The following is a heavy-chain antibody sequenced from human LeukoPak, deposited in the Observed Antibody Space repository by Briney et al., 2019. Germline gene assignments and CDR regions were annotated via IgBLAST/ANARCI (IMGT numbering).Heavy chain of an antibody. V-gene: IGHV3-30*02. D-gene: IGHD3-22*01. J-gene: IGHJ4*02. CDR3: ARDHESSEYYYDSSGYSSVGY. CDR1: GFTLSSYG. Sequence: GGSLRLSCAASGFTLSSYGMHWVRQAPGKGLEWVAFIRYDGSNKYYADSVKGRFTISRDNSKNTLYLQMNSLRAEDTAVYYCARDHESSEYYYDSSGYSSVGYWGQGTLVTVSS. CDR2: IRYDGSNK.